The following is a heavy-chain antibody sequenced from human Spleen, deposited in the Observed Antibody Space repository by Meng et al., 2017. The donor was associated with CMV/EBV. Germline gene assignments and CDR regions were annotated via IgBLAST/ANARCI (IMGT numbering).Heavy chain of an antibody. J-gene: IGHJ4*02. V-gene: IGHV4-39*01. CDR3: ATSYY. Sequence: SETLSLTCTVSSGSISNTDYYWGWIRQPPGKGLEWIGHMYYSGRTYYNPSLKSRITISVDTSKNQFSLKLSSVTAADTAVYYCATSYYWGQGTLVTVSS. CDR2: MYYSGRT. CDR1: SGSISNTDYY.